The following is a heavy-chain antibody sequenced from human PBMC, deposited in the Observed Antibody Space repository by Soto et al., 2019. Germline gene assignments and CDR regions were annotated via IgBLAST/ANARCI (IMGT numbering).Heavy chain of an antibody. Sequence: EVQLVESGGGLVQPGGSLRLSCAVSGFTFSRYWMHWFRQAPGNGLVWVSSINTDGTNTQYADSVRGRFTVSRDNAKNTVYLQRISLRSEDTAVYYCAKDLLWGQSDYWGQGTLVVVSS. D-gene: IGHD3-16*01. CDR2: INTDGTNT. V-gene: IGHV3-74*03. CDR1: GFTFSRYW. J-gene: IGHJ4*02. CDR3: AKDLLWGQSDY.